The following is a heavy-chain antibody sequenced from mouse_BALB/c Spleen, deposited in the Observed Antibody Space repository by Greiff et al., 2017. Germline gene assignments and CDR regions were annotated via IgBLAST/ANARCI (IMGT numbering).Heavy chain of an antibody. CDR2: ISSGGSYT. CDR3: ARDLRVYDGYYDAMDY. D-gene: IGHD2-3*01. J-gene: IGHJ4*01. CDR1: GFTFSSYA. Sequence: EVMLVESGGGLVKPGGSLKLSCAASGFTFSSYAMSWVRQSPEKRLEWVAEISSGGSYTYYPDTVTGRFTISRDNAKNTLYLEMSSLRSEDTAMYYCARDLRVYDGYYDAMDYWGQGTSVTVSS. V-gene: IGHV5-9-4*01.